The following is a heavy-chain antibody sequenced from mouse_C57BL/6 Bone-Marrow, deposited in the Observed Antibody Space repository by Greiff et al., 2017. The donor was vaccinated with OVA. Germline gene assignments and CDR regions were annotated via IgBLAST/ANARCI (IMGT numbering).Heavy chain of an antibody. CDR2: IRNKANNHAT. CDR3: TPLYAMDY. J-gene: IGHJ4*01. Sequence: EVQLQESGGGLVQPGGSMTLSCAASGFTFSDAWMDWVRPSPEKGLEWVAEIRNKANNHATYYAETVTGRFTISRDDSNSIVYLQINRLRAEDTGIYYCTPLYAMDYWGQGTSVTVSS. V-gene: IGHV6-6*01. CDR1: GFTFSDAW.